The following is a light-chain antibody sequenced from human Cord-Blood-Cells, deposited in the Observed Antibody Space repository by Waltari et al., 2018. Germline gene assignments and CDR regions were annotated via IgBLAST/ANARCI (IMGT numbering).Light chain of an antibody. CDR2: AAS. V-gene: IGKV1-39*01. CDR3: QRSYSTPYT. Sequence: DIQMTQSPSSLSASVGDRVTITCRASQSISSYLNWYQQKPGKAPKLLIYAASSLQSGVPSRFSGSGSVTDCTLTISSLQPEDFATYYCQRSYSTPYTFGQGTKLEIK. J-gene: IGKJ2*01. CDR1: QSISSY.